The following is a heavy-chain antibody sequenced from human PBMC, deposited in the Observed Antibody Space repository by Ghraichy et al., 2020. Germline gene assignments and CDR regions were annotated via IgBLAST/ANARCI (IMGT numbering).Heavy chain of an antibody. D-gene: IGHD1-1*01. CDR1: GFTLSNYW. Sequence: LSLTCAASGFTLSNYWMTWVRQAPGKGLQWVASIKQDASEQYYVDSVRGRFTISRDNAKISLYLQMNSLRAEDTALYYCARIREGGSRYNAFDIWGQGRMVTVSS. CDR2: IKQDASEQ. CDR3: ARIREGGSRYNAFDI. V-gene: IGHV3-7*01. J-gene: IGHJ3*02.